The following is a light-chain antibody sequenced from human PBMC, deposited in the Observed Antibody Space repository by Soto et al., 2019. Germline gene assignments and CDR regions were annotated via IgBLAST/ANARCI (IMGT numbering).Light chain of an antibody. CDR1: NSNIGSNP. V-gene: IGLV1-44*01. CDR3: AAWDDRLSDLL. Sequence: QSVLTQPPSTSGTPGWRVTISCSGSNSNIGSNPVHWYQQFPGTAPKVLIYSNYQRPSGVPGRCSGSKSGTSASLAISGLQSEDEADYYCAAWDDRLSDLLFGGGTKGTVL. CDR2: SNY. J-gene: IGLJ2*01.